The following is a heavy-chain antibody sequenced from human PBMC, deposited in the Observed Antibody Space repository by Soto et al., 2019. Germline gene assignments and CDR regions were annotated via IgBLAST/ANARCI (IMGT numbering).Heavy chain of an antibody. D-gene: IGHD6-13*01. J-gene: IGHJ4*02. CDR3: ARDMSVGSADTVVGY. V-gene: IGHV1-18*01. CDR2: ISTHTGNT. CDR1: GYTFDTYG. Sequence: QVQLVQSGVEVRKPGASVKVSCKASGYTFDTYGISWVRQAPGQGLEWMGWISTHTGNTDYAQSLKGRVTMTTDTSSSTAYMELSSLRSDDTAVYYCARDMSVGSADTVVGYWGQGTQVTVAS.